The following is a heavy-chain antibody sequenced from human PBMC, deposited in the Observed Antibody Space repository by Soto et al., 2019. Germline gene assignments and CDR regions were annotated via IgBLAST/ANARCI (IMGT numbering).Heavy chain of an antibody. D-gene: IGHD3-22*01. V-gene: IGHV1-18*01. CDR2: ISAYNGNT. CDR1: GYTFTSYG. J-gene: IGHJ5*02. CDR3: ARDLRPDYYDRSGYSNWFDP. Sequence: ASVKVSCKASGYTFTSYGISWVRQAPGQGLEWMGWISAYNGNTNYAQKLQGRVTMTTDTSTSTAYMELRSLRSDDTAVYYCARDLRPDYYDRSGYSNWFDPWGQGTLVTVSS.